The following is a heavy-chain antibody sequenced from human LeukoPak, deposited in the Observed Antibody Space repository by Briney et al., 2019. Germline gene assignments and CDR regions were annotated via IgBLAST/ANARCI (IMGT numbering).Heavy chain of an antibody. J-gene: IGHJ4*02. V-gene: IGHV3-23*01. CDR2: ISGYREIT. CDR1: GRTVSNDG. D-gene: IGHD2/OR15-2a*01. CDR3: AKRDYSDPTTYSPLFDH. Sequence: AGTLSLCCAAAGRTVSNDGRAWVCQAPGKGLEWVSGISGYREITFNTASVKGPFTISRDNSKNPLFLQMNSRTAADTVIYYCAKRDYSDPTTYSPLFDHWGQGTLVTVSS.